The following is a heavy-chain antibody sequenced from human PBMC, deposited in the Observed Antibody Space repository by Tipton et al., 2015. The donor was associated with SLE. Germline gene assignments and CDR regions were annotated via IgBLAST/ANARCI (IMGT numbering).Heavy chain of an antibody. CDR1: GFTFSSHW. D-gene: IGHD2-2*01. V-gene: IGHV3-74*01. J-gene: IGHJ4*02. CDR2: INGDGSTT. CDR3: AREGSSTSCYDY. Sequence: SLRLSCAASGFTFSSHWMHWVRQAPGKGLVWVSRINGDGSTTNYADSVKGRFTISRDNAKNTLYLQMNSLRTEDMAVYYCAREGSSTSCYDYWGQGTLVTVSS.